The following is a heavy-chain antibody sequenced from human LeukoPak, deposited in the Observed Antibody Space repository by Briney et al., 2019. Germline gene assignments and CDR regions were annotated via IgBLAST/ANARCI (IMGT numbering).Heavy chain of an antibody. D-gene: IGHD5-24*01. CDR3: AREEKMEEGYYYYMDV. J-gene: IGHJ6*03. Sequence: GGPLRLSCAASGFTFSTSGMNWVRQAPGKGLEWVSYIISSSNTIYYADSVKGRLTISRDNSKKSLYLQMNSLKAEDTAVYYCAREEKMEEGYYYYMDVWGKGTTVTVSS. CDR1: GFTFSTSG. V-gene: IGHV3-48*01. CDR2: IISSSNTI.